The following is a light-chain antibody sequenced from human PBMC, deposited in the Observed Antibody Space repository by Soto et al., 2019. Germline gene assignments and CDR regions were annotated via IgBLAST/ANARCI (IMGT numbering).Light chain of an antibody. CDR3: QQYNNGPLT. J-gene: IGKJ1*01. CDR1: QSVGGN. CDR2: GAS. Sequence: EIVMTQYPATLSVSPGERATLSCRASQSVGGNLAWYQQNPGQAPRLLIHGASTRATGIPARFSGSGSGTEFTLTISSLQSEDFAVYYCQQYNNGPLTFGQGTKVEI. V-gene: IGKV3-15*01.